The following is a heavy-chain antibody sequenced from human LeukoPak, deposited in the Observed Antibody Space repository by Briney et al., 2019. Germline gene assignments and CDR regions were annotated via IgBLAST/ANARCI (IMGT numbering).Heavy chain of an antibody. V-gene: IGHV3-66*03. D-gene: IGHD2-15*01. CDR1: GFRASDYY. J-gene: IGHJ5*02. CDR3: ARDRAATQDWVEFDP. Sequence: GGSLRLSCAVSGFRASDYYMSWVRQAPGKGREWVALIRGSGDTFYGDSVKGRFTISRDDSKNTVYLRMNSLRVEDTAVYFCARDRAATQDWVEFDPWGQGTLVTVSS. CDR2: IRGSGDT.